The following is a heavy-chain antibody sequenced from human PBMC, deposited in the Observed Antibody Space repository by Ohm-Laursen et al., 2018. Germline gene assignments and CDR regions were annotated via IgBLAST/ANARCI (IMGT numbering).Heavy chain of an antibody. CDR2: ISSASTTI. CDR1: GFTFSSYH. J-gene: IGHJ6*02. D-gene: IGHD4-17*01. Sequence: SLRLSCAAPGFTFSSYHINWVRQAPGKGLEWVSFISSASTTIYYADSVKGRFTISRDNAKNTVYMQMDSLRAEDRAVYYCARDRKNGDSGYGMDVWGHGTTVTVSS. V-gene: IGHV3-48*01. CDR3: ARDRKNGDSGYGMDV.